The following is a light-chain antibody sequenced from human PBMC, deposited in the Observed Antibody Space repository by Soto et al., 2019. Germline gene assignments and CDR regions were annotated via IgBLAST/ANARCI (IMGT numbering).Light chain of an antibody. CDR1: SSDVGGYNY. V-gene: IGLV2-8*01. CDR3: WAYASSSHV. J-gene: IGLJ1*01. Sequence: QSVLTQPPSASGSPGQSVAISCTGTSSDVGGYNYVSWYQQHPGKAPKLMIYEVNKRPLGVPYRFSGSKSGNTASLTVSGLQAEDEADYYCWAYASSSHVFGTGTKVTVL. CDR2: EVN.